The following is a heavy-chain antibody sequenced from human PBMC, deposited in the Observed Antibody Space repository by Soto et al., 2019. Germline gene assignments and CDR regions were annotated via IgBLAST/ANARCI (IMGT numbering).Heavy chain of an antibody. CDR1: GFTFSSYA. D-gene: IGHD3-3*01. Sequence: GGSLRLSCAASGFTFSSYAMSWVRQAPGKGLEWVSAISGSGGSTYYADSVKGRFTISRDNSKNTLYLQMNSLRAEDTAVYYCARVREYYDFWSGFGRGYYYYYMDVWGKGTTVTVSS. V-gene: IGHV3-23*01. CDR3: ARVREYYDFWSGFGRGYYYYYMDV. J-gene: IGHJ6*03. CDR2: ISGSGGST.